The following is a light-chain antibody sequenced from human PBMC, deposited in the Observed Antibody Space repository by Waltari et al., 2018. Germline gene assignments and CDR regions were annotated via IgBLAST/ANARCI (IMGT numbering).Light chain of an antibody. V-gene: IGKV2-28*01. CDR1: QSLLHSNGYNF. CDR3: MQALQAPLT. Sequence: DIVMTQSPLSLPVTPGEPASISCRSSQSLLHSNGYNFLVWYLQKPGQSPQVLIYLGSNRASGGPDRFSGSGSGTDFTLKISRVEAEDVGVYYCMQALQAPLTFGGGTK. CDR2: LGS. J-gene: IGKJ4*01.